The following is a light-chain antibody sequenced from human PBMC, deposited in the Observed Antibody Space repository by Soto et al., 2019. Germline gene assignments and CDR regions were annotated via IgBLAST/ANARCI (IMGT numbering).Light chain of an antibody. CDR3: QQSGDTPPWT. CDR1: QTISFW. V-gene: IGKV1-5*01. J-gene: IGKJ1*01. Sequence: IQMTQSPSTLSASVGDRVTITCRASQTISFWLAWYQQKPGKAPKLLIYAASSLQSGVPSRFSGSGSGTEFTLTITSLQPEDFATYYCQQSGDTPPWTFGQGTKVDI. CDR2: AAS.